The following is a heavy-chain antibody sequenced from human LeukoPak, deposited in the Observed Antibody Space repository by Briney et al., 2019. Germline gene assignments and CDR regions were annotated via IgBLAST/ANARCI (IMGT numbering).Heavy chain of an antibody. CDR2: IWYDGSNK. CDR3: VRELPPVVQYYFDY. D-gene: IGHD3-22*01. V-gene: IGHV3-33*01. CDR1: GFTFSDNG. J-gene: IGHJ4*02. Sequence: ARSLRLSCAASGFTFSDNGMHWVRQAPGKGLEWVAVIWYDGSNKYYADSVKGRFTISRDNSRNTLYLQMNSLRAEDTAVYYCVRELPPVVQYYFDYWGPGTLVTVSS.